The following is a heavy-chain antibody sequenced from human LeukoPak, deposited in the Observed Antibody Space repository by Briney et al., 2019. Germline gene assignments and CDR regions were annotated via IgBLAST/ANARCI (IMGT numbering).Heavy chain of an antibody. CDR2: INHSGST. J-gene: IGHJ6*04. Sequence: SETLSLTCAVYGGSFSGYYWSWIRQLPGKGLEWIGEINHSGSTNYNPSLKSRVTISVDTSKDQFSLKLSSVTAADTAVYYCARGLLWFGELFTEYYGMDVWGKGTTVTVSS. V-gene: IGHV4-34*01. D-gene: IGHD3-10*01. CDR1: GGSFSGYY. CDR3: ARGLLWFGELFTEYYGMDV.